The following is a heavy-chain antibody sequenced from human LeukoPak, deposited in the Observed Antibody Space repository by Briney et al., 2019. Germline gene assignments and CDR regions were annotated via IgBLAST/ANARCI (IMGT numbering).Heavy chain of an antibody. V-gene: IGHV3-74*01. D-gene: IGHD3-22*01. J-gene: IGHJ4*02. CDR1: GFTINIYW. CDR2: ISSDGSIT. Sequence: GGSLGLSCAASGFTINIYWMHWVRQAPGKGLVWVSLISSDGSITSYADSVKGRFTISRDNAKNTVYLQMNSLRVEDTAVYYCARRVGSSESSYYFDYWGQGTLVTVSS. CDR3: ARRVGSSESSYYFDY.